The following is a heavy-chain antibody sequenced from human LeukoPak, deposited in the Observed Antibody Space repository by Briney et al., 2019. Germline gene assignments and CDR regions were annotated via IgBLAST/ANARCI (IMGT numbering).Heavy chain of an antibody. D-gene: IGHD3-3*01. CDR2: IYYSGST. Sequence: PSETLSLTCTVSGGSLSSYSWSWLRQPPGKGLEWIGYIYYSGSTNYNPSLESRVTISLDTSKNQFSLKLSSVTAADTAVYYCARSFAGGSGYSYFDSWGQGILVTVSS. J-gene: IGHJ4*02. CDR1: GGSLSSYS. CDR3: ARSFAGGSGYSYFDS. V-gene: IGHV4-59*08.